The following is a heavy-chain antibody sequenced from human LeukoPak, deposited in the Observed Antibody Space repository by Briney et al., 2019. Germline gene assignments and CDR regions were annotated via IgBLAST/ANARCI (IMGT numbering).Heavy chain of an antibody. D-gene: IGHD6-19*01. CDR1: GYTFTSYD. CDR3: ARRQWLVSPNYMDV. V-gene: IGHV1-8*01. J-gene: IGHJ6*03. Sequence: ASVKVSCKASGYTFTSYDINWVRQATGQGLEWMGWMNPNSGNTGYAQKFQGRVTMTRNTSISTVYMELSSLRSEDTAVYYCARRQWLVSPNYMDVWGKGTTVTVSS. CDR2: MNPNSGNT.